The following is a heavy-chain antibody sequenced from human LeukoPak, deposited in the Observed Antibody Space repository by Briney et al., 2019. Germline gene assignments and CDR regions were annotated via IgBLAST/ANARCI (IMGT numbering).Heavy chain of an antibody. J-gene: IGHJ4*02. CDR2: FDPEDGET. V-gene: IGHV1-24*01. CDR1: GYTLTELS. CDR3: ATDFRGLRAANKADY. D-gene: IGHD3-10*01. Sequence: VSVKVSCKVSGYTLTELSMHWVRQAPGKGLEWMGGFDPEDGETIYAQKFQGRVTMTEDTSTDTAYMELSSLRSEDTAVYYCATDFRGLRAANKADYWGQGTLVTVSS.